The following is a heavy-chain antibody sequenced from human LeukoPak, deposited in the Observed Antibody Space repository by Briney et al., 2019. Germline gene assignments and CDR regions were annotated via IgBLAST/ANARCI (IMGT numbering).Heavy chain of an antibody. J-gene: IGHJ4*02. D-gene: IGHD6-25*01. CDR2: IYHSGST. Sequence: PSETLSLTCTVSGYAISSGHYWGWIRQPPGKGLGWIASIYHSGSTYYNPSLKSRVTISVDTSKNQFSLKLSSVTAADTAIYYCASLCLAAAGTYWGQGTLVTVSS. CDR3: ASLCLAAAGTY. CDR1: GYAISSGHY. V-gene: IGHV4-38-2*02.